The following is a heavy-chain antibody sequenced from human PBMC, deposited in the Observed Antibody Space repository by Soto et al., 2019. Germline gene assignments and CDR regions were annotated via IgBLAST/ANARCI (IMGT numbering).Heavy chain of an antibody. Sequence: ASVKVSCKASGGTFSSYAISWVRQAPGQGLEWMGGIIPIFGTANYAQKFQGRVTITADKSTSTAYMELSSLRSEDTAVYYCARGARAPLLREQSIEMATAWGQGTLVTVSS. V-gene: IGHV1-69*06. J-gene: IGHJ4*02. CDR1: GGTFSSYA. D-gene: IGHD1-26*01. CDR3: ARGARAPLLREQSIEMATA. CDR2: IIPIFGTA.